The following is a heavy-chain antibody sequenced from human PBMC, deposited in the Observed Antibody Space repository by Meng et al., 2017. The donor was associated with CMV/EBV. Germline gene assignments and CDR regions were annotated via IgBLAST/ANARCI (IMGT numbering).Heavy chain of an antibody. CDR3: ARDPHPYDFWGGYYNPFYYYGMDV. J-gene: IGHJ6*02. V-gene: IGHV3-21*01. D-gene: IGHD3-3*01. CDR1: GFTFSSYS. Sequence: GESLKISCAASGFTFSSYSMNWVRQAPGKGLEWVSSISSSSSYIYYADSVKGRFTISRDNAKNSLYLQMNSLRAEDTAVYYCARDPHPYDFWGGYYNPFYYYGMDVWGQGTTVTVSS. CDR2: ISSSSSYI.